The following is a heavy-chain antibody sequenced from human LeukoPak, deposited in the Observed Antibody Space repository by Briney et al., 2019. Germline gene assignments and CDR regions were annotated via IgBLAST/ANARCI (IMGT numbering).Heavy chain of an antibody. V-gene: IGHV3-21*01. Sequence: GGSLRLSCAASAFTFSSYSMNWVRQAPGKGLEWVSSISSSGSYIYYADSVKGRFTISRDNSKNTLYLQMNSLRAEDTAVYYCARDGVNGSGSYMDVWGKGTTVTVSS. CDR3: ARDGVNGSGSYMDV. J-gene: IGHJ6*03. CDR2: ISSSGSYI. CDR1: AFTFSSYS. D-gene: IGHD3-10*01.